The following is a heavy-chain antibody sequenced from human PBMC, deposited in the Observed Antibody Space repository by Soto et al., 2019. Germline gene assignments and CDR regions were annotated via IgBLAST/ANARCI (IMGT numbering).Heavy chain of an antibody. CDR2: ISNSGNTI. D-gene: IGHD1-20*01. CDR1: GFVFKNYE. CDR3: ARDIDNRDYYYGLDV. J-gene: IGHJ6*02. Sequence: GGALRVSCVDSGFVFKNYEMNWVRQAPGKGLEWISYISNSGNTIYVADSMRGRFTISRDNAKNSLFLQMNSLRADDTAVYYCARDIDNRDYYYGLDVWGQGTTVTVSS. V-gene: IGHV3-48*03.